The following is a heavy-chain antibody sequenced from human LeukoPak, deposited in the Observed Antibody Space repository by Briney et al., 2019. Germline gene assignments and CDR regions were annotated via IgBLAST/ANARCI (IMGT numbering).Heavy chain of an antibody. CDR2: IYHSGST. J-gene: IGHJ3*02. CDR1: GGSISSGGYS. D-gene: IGHD3-10*01. CDR3: ARAGQSMVRGVIGAFDI. V-gene: IGHV4-30-2*01. Sequence: SETLSLTCAVSGGSISSGGYSWSWIRQPPGKGLEWIGYIYHSGSTYYNPSLKSRVTISVDRSKNQFSLKLSSVTAADTAVYYCARAGQSMVRGVIGAFDIWGQGTMVTVSS.